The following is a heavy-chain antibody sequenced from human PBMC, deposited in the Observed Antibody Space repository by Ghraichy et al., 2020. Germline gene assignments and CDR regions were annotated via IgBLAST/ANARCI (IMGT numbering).Heavy chain of an antibody. CDR2: INPNSGGT. J-gene: IGHJ4*02. Sequence: ASVKVSCKASGYTFTGYYIHWVRQAPGQGLEWMGWINPNSGGTNYAQKFQGWVTMTRDTSVSTAYMELGRLTSDDTAVYYCAREFWGGDDDSSPHVDYWGQGTLVTVSS. CDR3: AREFWGGDDDSSPHVDY. D-gene: IGHD3-3*01. CDR1: GYTFTGYY. V-gene: IGHV1-2*04.